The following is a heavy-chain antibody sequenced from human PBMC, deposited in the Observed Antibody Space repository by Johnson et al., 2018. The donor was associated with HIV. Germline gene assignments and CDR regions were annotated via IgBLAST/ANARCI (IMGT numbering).Heavy chain of an antibody. J-gene: IGHJ3*02. CDR3: AKGGRFDAFDI. D-gene: IGHD3-16*01. CDR1: GFTFSSYG. Sequence: QVQLVESGGGLIQPGGSLRLSCAASGFTFSSYGMHWVRQAPGKGLEWVAFIHYVGSNNYYADSVKVRFTISRDNSKNTLYLQMNSLRAEDTAVYYCAKGGRFDAFDIWGQGTMVTVSS. CDR2: IHYVGSNN. V-gene: IGHV3-30*02.